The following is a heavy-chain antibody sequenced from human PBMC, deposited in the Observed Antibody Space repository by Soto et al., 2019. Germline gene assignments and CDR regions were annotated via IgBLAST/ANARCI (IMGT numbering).Heavy chain of an antibody. V-gene: IGHV4-31*03. Sequence: QVQLQEARPGLVKPSQTLSLTCTVSGGSISSGGYYLTWIRQHPGKGLEWIGYTYYSGSTYYNPSLRSRVPISVDTSKHQFSLTLSSVTAADTAVYYCARSVFPWGQGTLVTVSS. CDR2: TYYSGST. J-gene: IGHJ5*02. CDR1: GGSISSGGYY. CDR3: ARSVFP.